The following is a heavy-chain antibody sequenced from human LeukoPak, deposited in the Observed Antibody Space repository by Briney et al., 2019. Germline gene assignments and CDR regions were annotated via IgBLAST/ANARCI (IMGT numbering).Heavy chain of an antibody. CDR3: TRDVREAYDI. CDR2: MNPDGSHR. Sequence: GGSLRLSCAASGFTFSYWGMDWVRQAPGKGPERVANMNPDGSHRLYVASVRGRFTISRDNAKNLLYLQMNSLRVEDTAVYYCTRDVREAYDIWGHGTMVTVSS. CDR1: GFTFSYWG. D-gene: IGHD3-16*01. V-gene: IGHV3-7*01. J-gene: IGHJ3*02.